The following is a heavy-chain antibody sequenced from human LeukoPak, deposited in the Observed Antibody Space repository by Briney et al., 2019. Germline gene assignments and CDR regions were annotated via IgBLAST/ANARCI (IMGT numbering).Heavy chain of an antibody. D-gene: IGHD6-19*01. CDR3: ARFQCLARPDYYYYMDV. CDR2: IYYSGST. Sequence: SQTLSLTCTVSGGSISSGDYYWSWIRQPPGKALEWIGYIYYSGSTYYNPSLKSRVTISVDTSKNQFSLKLSSVTAADTAVYYCARFQCLARPDYYYYMDVWGKGTTVTVSS. V-gene: IGHV4-30-4*08. J-gene: IGHJ6*03. CDR1: GGSISSGDYY.